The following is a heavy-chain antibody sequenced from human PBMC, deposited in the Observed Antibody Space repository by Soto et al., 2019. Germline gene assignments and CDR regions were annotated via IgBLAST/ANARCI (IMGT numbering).Heavy chain of an antibody. J-gene: IGHJ3*02. CDR1: GGSISSSSYY. V-gene: IGHV4-39*01. D-gene: IGHD2-21*02. Sequence: QLQLQESGPGLVKPSETLSLTCTVSGGSISSSSYYWGWIRQPPGKGLEWIGSIYYSGSTYYNPSLKRRVTIHEDTSDNQASLKLRSATAADTAVYSCARLRVVTTLESAFDIWGQGTMVTVSS. CDR2: IYYSGST. CDR3: ARLRVVTTLESAFDI.